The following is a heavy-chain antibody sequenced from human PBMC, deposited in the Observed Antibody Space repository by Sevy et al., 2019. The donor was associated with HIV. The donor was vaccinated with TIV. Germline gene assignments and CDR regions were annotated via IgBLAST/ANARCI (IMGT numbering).Heavy chain of an antibody. Sequence: GGSLRLSCAASGFTFSSYGMHWVRQAPGKGLEWVAVIWYDGSNKYYADSVKGRFTISRDNSKNTLYLQMNSLRAEDTAVYYCAGEVAAADHYYYYGMDVWGQGTTVTVSS. CDR1: GFTFSSYG. D-gene: IGHD6-13*01. J-gene: IGHJ6*02. V-gene: IGHV3-33*01. CDR3: AGEVAAADHYYYYGMDV. CDR2: IWYDGSNK.